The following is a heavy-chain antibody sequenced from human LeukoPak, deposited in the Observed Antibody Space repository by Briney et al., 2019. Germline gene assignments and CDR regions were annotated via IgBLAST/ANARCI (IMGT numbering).Heavy chain of an antibody. V-gene: IGHV4-34*01. CDR2: INHSGST. CDR3: ARGGRGWPYYFDY. Sequence: SETLSLTCAVYGGSFSGYYWSWIRQPPGKGLEWIGEINHSGSTNYNPSLKSRVTISVDTSKNQFSLKLSSVTAADTAVYYCARGGRGWPYYFDYWGQGTLVTVSS. CDR1: GGSFSGYY. J-gene: IGHJ4*02. D-gene: IGHD6-19*01.